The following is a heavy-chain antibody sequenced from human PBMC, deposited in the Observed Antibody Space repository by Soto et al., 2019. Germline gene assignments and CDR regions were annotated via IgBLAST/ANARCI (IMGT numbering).Heavy chain of an antibody. CDR3: ASQTTVTTVASDLYYFDY. CDR2: IYYSGST. J-gene: IGHJ4*02. D-gene: IGHD4-17*01. Sequence: QVQLQESGPGLVKPSQTLSLTCTVSGGSISSGYHYWSWIRQHPGKGLEWIGHIYYSGSTYYNPSLNSRVSISVDTSKNQFSLKLSSVTAADTAVYYCASQTTVTTVASDLYYFDYWGQGTLVTVSS. V-gene: IGHV4-31*03. CDR1: GGSISSGYHY.